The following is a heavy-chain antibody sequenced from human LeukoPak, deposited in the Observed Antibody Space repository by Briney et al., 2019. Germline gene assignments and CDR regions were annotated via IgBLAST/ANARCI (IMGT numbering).Heavy chain of an antibody. D-gene: IGHD6-13*01. CDR3: ARDSSSSWYGDAFDI. CDR2: IKQDGSEK. V-gene: IGHV3-7*01. Sequence: GGSLRLSCAASGFTFSSYWMSWVRQAPGKGREWVANIKQDGSEKYYVDSVKGRFTISRDNAKNSLYLQMNSLRAEDTAVYYCARDSSSSWYGDAFDIWGQGTMVTVSS. J-gene: IGHJ3*02. CDR1: GFTFSSYW.